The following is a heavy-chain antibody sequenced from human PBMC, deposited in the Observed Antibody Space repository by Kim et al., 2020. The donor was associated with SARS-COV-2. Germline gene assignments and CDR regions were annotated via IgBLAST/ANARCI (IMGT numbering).Heavy chain of an antibody. J-gene: IGHJ6*02. CDR1: GFTFSSYG. CDR3: ARGSYQNYNFWSGNSDSMDV. CDR2: IWYDGSNK. V-gene: IGHV3-33*01. D-gene: IGHD3-3*01. Sequence: GGSLRLSCAASGFTFSSYGMHWVRQAPGKGLEWVAVIWYDGSNKYYADSVRGRFTISRDNSKKTLYLQMNSLRAEDTAVYYCARGSYQNYNFWSGNSDSMDVWGQGTTVTVSS.